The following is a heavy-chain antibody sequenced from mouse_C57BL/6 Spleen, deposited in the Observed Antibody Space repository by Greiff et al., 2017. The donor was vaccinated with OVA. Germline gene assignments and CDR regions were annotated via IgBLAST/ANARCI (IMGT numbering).Heavy chain of an antibody. CDR3: VREGVYYYGSSPYFDY. CDR2: IRSKSSNYAT. J-gene: IGHJ2*01. D-gene: IGHD1-1*01. CDR1: GFTFNTYA. Sequence: EVQLQESGGGLVQPKGSLKLSCAASGFTFNTYAMHWVRQAPGKGLEWVARIRSKSSNYATYYADSVKDRFTISRDDSQSMLYLQMNNLKTEDTAMYYCVREGVYYYGSSPYFDYWGQGTTLTVSS. V-gene: IGHV10-3*01.